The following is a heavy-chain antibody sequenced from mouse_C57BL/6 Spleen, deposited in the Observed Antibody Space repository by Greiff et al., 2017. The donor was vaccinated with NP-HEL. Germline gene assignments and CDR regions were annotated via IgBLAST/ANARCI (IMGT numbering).Heavy chain of an antibody. CDR2: IDPNSGGT. CDR3: ARGIQWYFDV. J-gene: IGHJ1*03. V-gene: IGHV1-72*01. D-gene: IGHD5-1-1*01. CDR1: GYTFTSYW. Sequence: QVQLQQPGAELVKPGASVKLSCKASGYTFTSYWMHWVKQRPGRGLEWIGRIDPNSGGTKYNEKFKSKARLTVDKPSSTAYMKLSSQTCEDAAVYYWARGIQWYFDVWGTGTTVTVSS.